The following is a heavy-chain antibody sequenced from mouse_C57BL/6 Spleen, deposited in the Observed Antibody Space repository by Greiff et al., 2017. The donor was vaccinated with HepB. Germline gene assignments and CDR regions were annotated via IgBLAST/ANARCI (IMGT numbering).Heavy chain of an antibody. CDR1: GFNIKDDY. CDR2: IDPENGDT. CDR3: TTYDGYSYWYFYV. V-gene: IGHV14-4*01. Sequence: EVQLQQSGAELVRPGASVKLSCTASGFNIKDDYMHWVKQRPEQGLEWIGWIDPENGDTEYASKFQGKATITADTSSNTAYLQLSSLTSEDTAVYYCTTYDGYSYWYFYVWGTGTTVTVSS. J-gene: IGHJ1*03. D-gene: IGHD2-3*01.